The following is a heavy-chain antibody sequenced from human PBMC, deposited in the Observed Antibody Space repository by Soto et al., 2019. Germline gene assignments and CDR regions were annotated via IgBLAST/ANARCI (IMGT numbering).Heavy chain of an antibody. CDR1: GGSVSSGSYY. CDR3: ARVDWGYDILTGYPNNWFDP. J-gene: IGHJ5*02. D-gene: IGHD3-9*01. V-gene: IGHV4-61*01. Sequence: SETLSLTCTVSGGSVSSGSYYWSWIRQPPGKGLEWIGYIYYSGSTNYNPSLKSRVTISVDTSKNQFSLKLSSVTAADTAVYYCARVDWGYDILTGYPNNWFDPWGQGTLVTVSS. CDR2: IYYSGST.